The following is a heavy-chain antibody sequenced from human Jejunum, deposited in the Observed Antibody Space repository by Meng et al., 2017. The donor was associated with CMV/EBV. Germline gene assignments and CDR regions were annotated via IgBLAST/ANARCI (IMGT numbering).Heavy chain of an antibody. Sequence: SGDSVSSNSAACPSHRPYTSVCLASLGRPSSPSHWYNDYPVSLPPLITINPDTSKNQFSLQLNSVTPEDTAVYYCTRVSGDVWYFDLWGRGTLVTVSS. CDR2: PSSPSHWYN. V-gene: IGHV6-1*01. J-gene: IGHJ2*01. D-gene: IGHD3-10*01. CDR3: TRVSGDVWYFDL. CDR1: GDSVSSNSAA.